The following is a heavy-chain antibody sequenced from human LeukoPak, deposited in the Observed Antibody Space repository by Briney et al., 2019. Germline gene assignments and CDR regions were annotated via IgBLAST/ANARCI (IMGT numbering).Heavy chain of an antibody. J-gene: IGHJ2*01. CDR1: GGSISSYY. CDR3: ARWLSYGSWYFDL. V-gene: IGHV4-59*01. D-gene: IGHD3-10*01. CDR2: IYHTGST. Sequence: PSETLSLTCIVSGGSISSYYWSWIRQPPGKGLEWIGYIYHTGSTKYNPSLKSRVTISVDTSKNQFSLKLSSVTAADTAIYYCARWLSYGSWYFDLWGRGTLVTVSS.